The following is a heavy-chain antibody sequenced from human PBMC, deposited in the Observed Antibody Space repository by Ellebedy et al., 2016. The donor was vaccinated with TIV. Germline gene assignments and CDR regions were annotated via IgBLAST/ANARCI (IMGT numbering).Heavy chain of an antibody. CDR1: GFTFGDYA. J-gene: IGHJ4*02. CDR2: IRSKAYGGTT. D-gene: IGHD1-26*01. Sequence: GESLKISXTASGFTFGDYAMSWFRQAPGKGLEWVGFIRSKAYGGTTEYAASVKGRFTISRDDSKSIAYLQMNSLKTEDTAVYYCTRDGVGATWISNYFDYWGQGTLVTVSS. V-gene: IGHV3-49*03. CDR3: TRDGVGATWISNYFDY.